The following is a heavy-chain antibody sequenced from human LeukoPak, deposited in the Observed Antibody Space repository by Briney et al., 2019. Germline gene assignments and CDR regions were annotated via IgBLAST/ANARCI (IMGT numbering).Heavy chain of an antibody. V-gene: IGHV5-51*01. CDR1: GYSFTSYW. Sequence: GESLKISCKGSGYSFTSYWIGWVRQMPGKGLEWMGIIYPGDSDTRYSPSFQGQVTISADKSISTAYPQWSSLKASDTAMYYCARHKRFLEWSYADAFDIWGQGTMVTVSS. J-gene: IGHJ3*02. CDR2: IYPGDSDT. D-gene: IGHD3-3*01. CDR3: ARHKRFLEWSYADAFDI.